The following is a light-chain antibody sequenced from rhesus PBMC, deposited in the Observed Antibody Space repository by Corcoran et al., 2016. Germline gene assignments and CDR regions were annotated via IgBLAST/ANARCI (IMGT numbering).Light chain of an antibody. Sequence: DIQMTQSPSALSASVGDRVTISRRASQNIYSNLSWYQQKPGNAPNHLIYAASSLQGGVPSRFSGNGTWTEYTRTISSLPPEDFTTYSCLQCYNTPFTLDPGTKLDIK. J-gene: IGKJ3*01. CDR3: LQCYNTPFT. V-gene: IGKV1-18*01. CDR2: AAS. CDR1: QNIYSN.